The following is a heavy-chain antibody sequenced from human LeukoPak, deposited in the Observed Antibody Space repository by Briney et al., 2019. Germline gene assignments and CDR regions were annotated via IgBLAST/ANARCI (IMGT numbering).Heavy chain of an antibody. V-gene: IGHV3-74*03. D-gene: IGHD4-17*01. Sequence: QPGGSLRLSCAASGFTFSSYWMHWVRQAPGKGLVWVSRVDHGGSGTVYADSVKGRFTISRNNAKNTLYLQMNSLRAEDTAVYYCLREVSGDPWHNWFDRWGQGTLVTVSS. CDR1: GFTFSSYW. J-gene: IGHJ5*02. CDR3: LREVSGDPWHNWFDR. CDR2: VDHGGSGT.